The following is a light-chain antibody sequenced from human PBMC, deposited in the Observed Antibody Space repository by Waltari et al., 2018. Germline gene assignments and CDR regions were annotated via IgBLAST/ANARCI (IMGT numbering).Light chain of an antibody. Sequence: DIMMTQSPDSLDVSLGERATINGKSSQSILFTSNNKNYLAWYLQRPGQPPKLLIYGASTRESGVPDRFSGSGSGTDFTLTISSLQTEDVAVYFCQQYYSTPYTFGQGTKLEI. CDR3: QQYYSTPYT. CDR2: GAS. V-gene: IGKV4-1*01. CDR1: QSILFTSNNKNY. J-gene: IGKJ2*01.